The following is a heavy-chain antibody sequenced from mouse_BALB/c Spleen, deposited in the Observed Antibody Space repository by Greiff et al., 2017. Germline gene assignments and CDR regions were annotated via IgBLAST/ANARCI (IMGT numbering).Heavy chain of an antibody. CDR3: ARGLRPLYYAMDY. Sequence: EVQLQQSGAELVKPGASVKLSCTASGFNIKDTYMHWVKQRPEQGLEWIGRIDPANGNTKYDPKFQGKATITADTSSNTAYLQLSSLTSEDTAVYYCARGLRPLYYAMDYWGQGTSVTVSP. CDR1: GFNIKDTY. V-gene: IGHV14-3*02. D-gene: IGHD2-2*01. J-gene: IGHJ4*01. CDR2: IDPANGNT.